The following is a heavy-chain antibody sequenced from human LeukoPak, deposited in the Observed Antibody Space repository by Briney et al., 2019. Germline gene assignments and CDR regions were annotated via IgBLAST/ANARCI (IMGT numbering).Heavy chain of an antibody. CDR2: INTGNGNT. CDR3: ARCGYSDAWSCDH. CDR1: GYTFTSYT. V-gene: IGHV1-3*04. D-gene: IGHD5-18*01. J-gene: IGHJ5*02. Sequence: ASVKVSCKASGYTFTSYTIHWVRQALGQRLEWMGWINTGNGNTEYSQKFQGRVTVTTDTSASTAYMELSSLRSEHTAVYYCARCGYSDAWSCDHWGQGTLVTVSS.